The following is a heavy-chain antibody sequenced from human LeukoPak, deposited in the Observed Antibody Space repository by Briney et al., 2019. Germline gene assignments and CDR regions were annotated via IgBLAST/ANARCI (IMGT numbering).Heavy chain of an antibody. Sequence: GGSLRLSCAASGFILNNYAMSWVRQAPGKGLEWVSAISGSGDSTYYADPMKGRFAISRDNSKNALYLQMSSLRAEDTAVYYCAKDLAADYYDSSGYYHHYFDNWGQGTLVTVSS. CDR3: AKDLAADYYDSSGYYHHYFDN. D-gene: IGHD3-22*01. CDR2: ISGSGDST. J-gene: IGHJ4*02. CDR1: GFILNNYA. V-gene: IGHV3-23*01.